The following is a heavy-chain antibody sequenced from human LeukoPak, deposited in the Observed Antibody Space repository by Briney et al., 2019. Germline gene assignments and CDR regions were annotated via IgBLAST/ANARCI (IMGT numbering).Heavy chain of an antibody. D-gene: IGHD3-9*01. CDR3: ANFDADSQAFHI. J-gene: IGHJ3*02. Sequence: GGSLRLSCAASGFTISTYGMHWVRQAPGKGLEWVAFIRFDGSNKYYADSVKGRFSVYRDNSNNTLYLQMNSLKTEDTAVYSCANFDADSQAFHIWGQGTMVTVSS. CDR1: GFTISTYG. V-gene: IGHV3-30*02. CDR2: IRFDGSNK.